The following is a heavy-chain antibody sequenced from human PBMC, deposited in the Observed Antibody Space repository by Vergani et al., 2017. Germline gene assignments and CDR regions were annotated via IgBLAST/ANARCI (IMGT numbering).Heavy chain of an antibody. V-gene: IGHV3-15*01. Sequence: EVQVVESGGGLIKPGGSLRLSCVVSGITFKNAWINWVRQAPGKGLEWIVRIRSKNDGGTADYAAPLKGRFTISRDDSKDSAFLLVNNLKTEDTAVYFCYTDDHDYWGQGTLGTGSS. CDR2: IRSKNDGGTA. CDR3: YTDDHDY. CDR1: GITFKNAW. D-gene: IGHD1-1*01. J-gene: IGHJ4*02.